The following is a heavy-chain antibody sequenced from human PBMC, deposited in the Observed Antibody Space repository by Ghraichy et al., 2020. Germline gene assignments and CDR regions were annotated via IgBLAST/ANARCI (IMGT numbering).Heavy chain of an antibody. J-gene: IGHJ5*02. CDR1: EFALKNYA. D-gene: IGHD2-8*02. CDR3: ATGDNGYWWGGRFDP. Sequence: GGSLRLSCVGSEFALKNYATHWIRQAPGKGLQWVAVISFDGVHEYYADSVKGRFTLSRDNSKNAVYLQMSGLTVEDTALYFCATGDNGYWWGGRFDPWGQGTLVTVSS. V-gene: IGHV3-30-3*01. CDR2: ISFDGVHE.